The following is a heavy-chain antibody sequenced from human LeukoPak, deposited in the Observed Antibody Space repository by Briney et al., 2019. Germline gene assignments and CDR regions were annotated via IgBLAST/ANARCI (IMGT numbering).Heavy chain of an antibody. J-gene: IGHJ4*02. CDR2: INHSGST. D-gene: IGHD3-10*01. V-gene: IGHV4-34*01. CDR1: GGSFSGYY. CDR3: AVLRRRGYYFDY. Sequence: SETLSLTCAVYGGSFSGYYWSWIRQPPGKGLEWIGEINHSGSTNYNPSLKSRVTISVDTSKNQFSLKLSPVTAADTAVYYCAVLRRRGYYFDYWGQGTLVTVSS.